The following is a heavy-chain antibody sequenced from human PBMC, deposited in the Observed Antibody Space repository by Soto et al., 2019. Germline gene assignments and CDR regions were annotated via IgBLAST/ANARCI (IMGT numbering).Heavy chain of an antibody. V-gene: IGHV3-30-3*01. CDR2: ISYDGSNK. CDR1: GFTFSSYA. D-gene: IGHD3-10*01. CDR3: ARGGYYYASGPHYGMDV. Sequence: GGSLRLSCAASGFTFSSYAMHWVRQAPGKGLEWVAVISYDGSNKYYADSVKGRFTISRDNSKNTLYLQMNSLRAEDTAMYYCARGGYYYASGPHYGMDVWGQGTTVTVSS. J-gene: IGHJ6*02.